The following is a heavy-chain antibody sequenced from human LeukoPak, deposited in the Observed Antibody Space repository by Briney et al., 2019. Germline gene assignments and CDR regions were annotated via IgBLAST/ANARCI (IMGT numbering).Heavy chain of an antibody. J-gene: IGHJ6*04. D-gene: IGHD2-2*01. Sequence: GGSLRLSCAASGFTFSSYEMNWVRQAPGKELEWVSYISSSGSTIYYADSVKGRFTISRDNAKNSLYLQMNSLRAEDTAVYYCARERPEVPAAMSYYYYGMDVWGKGTTVTVSS. CDR3: ARERPEVPAAMSYYYYGMDV. V-gene: IGHV3-48*03. CDR2: ISSSGSTI. CDR1: GFTFSSYE.